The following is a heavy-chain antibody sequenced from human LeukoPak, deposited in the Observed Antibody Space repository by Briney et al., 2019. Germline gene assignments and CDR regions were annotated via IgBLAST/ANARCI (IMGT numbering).Heavy chain of an antibody. V-gene: IGHV3-48*04. CDR1: GFSFSTYA. Sequence: GGSLRLSCAASGFSFSTYAMSWVRQIPGKGLEWLSYISDSDTMYYADSVKGRFTISRDNAKNSLYLQMNSLRADDTAVYYCATVMFGGEYNSYYYYMDVWGEGTTVTVSS. D-gene: IGHD3-16*01. CDR2: ISDSDTM. J-gene: IGHJ6*03. CDR3: ATVMFGGEYNSYYYYMDV.